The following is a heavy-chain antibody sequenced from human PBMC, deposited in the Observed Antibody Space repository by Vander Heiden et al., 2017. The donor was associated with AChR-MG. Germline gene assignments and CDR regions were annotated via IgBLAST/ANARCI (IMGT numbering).Heavy chain of an antibody. CDR3: ARSTTVVTDEGADAFDI. V-gene: IGHV4-59*01. CDR2: IYYSGST. Sequence: QVQLQESGPGLVKPSETLSLTCTVSGGGSISSYSWSWIRQPPGKGLEWIGYIYYSGSTNYNPSLKSRVTISVDTSKNQFSLKLSFVTAADTAVYYCARSTTVVTDEGADAFDIWGQGTMVTVSS. CDR1: GGGSISSYS. J-gene: IGHJ3*02. D-gene: IGHD4-17*01.